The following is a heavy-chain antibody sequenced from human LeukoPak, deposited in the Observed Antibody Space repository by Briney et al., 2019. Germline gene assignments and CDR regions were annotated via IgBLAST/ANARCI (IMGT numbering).Heavy chain of an antibody. J-gene: IGHJ5*02. CDR2: IYTSGST. CDR3: AGKSGIAAAGPNWFDP. Sequence: SETLSLTCTVSGGSISSYYWSWIRQPPGKGLEWIGYIYTSGSTNYNPSLKSRVTISVDTSKNQFSLKLSSVTAADTAVYYCAGKSGIAAAGPNWFDPWGQGTLVTVSS. D-gene: IGHD6-13*01. V-gene: IGHV4-4*09. CDR1: GGSISSYY.